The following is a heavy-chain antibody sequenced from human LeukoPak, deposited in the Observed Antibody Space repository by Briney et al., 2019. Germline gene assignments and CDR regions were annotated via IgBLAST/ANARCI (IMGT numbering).Heavy chain of an antibody. J-gene: IGHJ4*02. CDR2: IRSKAYGETA. D-gene: IGHD1-1*01. CDR3: TRDRGAYNLYDY. Sequence: HAGGSLRLSCTASGFTFGDYAMSWIRQAPGKGLEWVGFIRSKAYGETADYAASVKGRFTISRDDSKAIAYLRMNSLKTEDTAVYHCTRDRGAYNLYDYWGQGTLVTVSS. CDR1: GFTFGDYA. V-gene: IGHV3-49*03.